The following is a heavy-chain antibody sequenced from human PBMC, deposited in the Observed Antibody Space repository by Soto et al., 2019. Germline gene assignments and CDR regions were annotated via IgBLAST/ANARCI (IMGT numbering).Heavy chain of an antibody. D-gene: IGHD2-2*01. J-gene: IGHJ5*02. V-gene: IGHV1-18*01. CDR2: ISLYSDGT. Sequence: ASVKVCCTTSGYTFSNYGITWVRQAPGQPLEWLGWISLYSDGTNYAQKFQGRVSMTTDTSTTTAYMELRSLRSDDTAVYYCARVVPGAEAWFGPWGQGXLVTAPQ. CDR3: ARVVPGAEAWFGP. CDR1: GYTFSNYG.